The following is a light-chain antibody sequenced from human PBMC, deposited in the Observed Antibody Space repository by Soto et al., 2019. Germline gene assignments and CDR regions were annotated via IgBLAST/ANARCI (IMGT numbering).Light chain of an antibody. CDR2: KAS. J-gene: IGKJ1*01. CDR3: QQYNSYPWT. V-gene: IGKV1-5*03. CDR1: QSISSW. Sequence: DIQMIQSPFTPSASVGDRVTSTCRASQSISSWLAWYQQKPGKAPKLLIYKASTLESGVPSNFSGSGSGTEFTLTISSLQPEDFATYYCQQYNSYPWTFGQGTKVDI.